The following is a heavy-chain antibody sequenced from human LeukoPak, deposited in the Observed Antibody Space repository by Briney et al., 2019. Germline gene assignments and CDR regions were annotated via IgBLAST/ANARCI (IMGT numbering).Heavy chain of an antibody. Sequence: SETLSLTCTVSGGSISSGDYYWSWIRRPPGKGLEWIGYIYYSGSTYYNPSLKSRVTISVDTSKNQFSLKLSSVTAADTAVYYCARSSINVLMVFLDYWGQGTLVTVSS. CDR3: ARSSINVLMVFLDY. D-gene: IGHD2-8*01. J-gene: IGHJ4*02. CDR2: IYYSGST. V-gene: IGHV4-30-4*08. CDR1: GGSISSGDYY.